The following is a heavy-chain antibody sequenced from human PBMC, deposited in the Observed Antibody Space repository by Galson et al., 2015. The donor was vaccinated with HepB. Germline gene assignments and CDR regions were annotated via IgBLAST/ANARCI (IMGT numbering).Heavy chain of an antibody. J-gene: IGHJ5*02. CDR1: GFTFSSYW. Sequence: SLRLSCAASGFTFSSYWMTWVRQAPGKGLEWVANIKQDGSEKYYVDSVKGRFTISRDNAKNSLYLQMSSLRAEDTAVYYCARDPDLSFLCSSTSCFNAWFDPWGQGTLVTVSS. V-gene: IGHV3-7*01. CDR2: IKQDGSEK. CDR3: ARDPDLSFLCSSTSCFNAWFDP. D-gene: IGHD2-2*01.